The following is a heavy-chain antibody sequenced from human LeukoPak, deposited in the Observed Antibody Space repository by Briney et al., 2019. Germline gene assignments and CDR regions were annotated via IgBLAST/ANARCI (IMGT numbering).Heavy chain of an antibody. CDR3: ASGILTGYPVDY. V-gene: IGHV3-30*02. CDR2: IQNDGSNK. J-gene: IGHJ4*02. Sequence: GGSLRLSCTASGFTFSTYGMHWVRQAPGKGLEWVAFIQNDGSNKYNADSVRGRFTISRDNSKNTLYLQMNSLRAEDTAVYYCASGILTGYPVDYWGQGTLVTVSS. D-gene: IGHD3-9*01. CDR1: GFTFSTYG.